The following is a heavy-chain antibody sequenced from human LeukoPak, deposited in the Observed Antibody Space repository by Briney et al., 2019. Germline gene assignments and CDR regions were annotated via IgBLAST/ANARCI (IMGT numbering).Heavy chain of an antibody. CDR3: AKDVSGGN. CDR1: GFTFRSYA. CDR2: ISGSGVST. Sequence: GGSLRLSCAASGFTFRSYAMSWVRQAPGKGLEWVSGISGSGVSTDYADSVKGRFTISRDNSKNTLYLQMNNLKAEETAVNYCAKDVSGGNWGQGTLVTVSS. V-gene: IGHV3-23*01. D-gene: IGHD1-14*01. J-gene: IGHJ4*02.